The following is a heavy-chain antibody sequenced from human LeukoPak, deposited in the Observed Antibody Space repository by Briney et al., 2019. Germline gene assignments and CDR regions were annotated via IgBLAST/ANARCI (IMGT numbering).Heavy chain of an antibody. J-gene: IGHJ4*02. D-gene: IGHD6-13*01. CDR3: AKLPGYSSSWYY. CDR1: GLPFSTYG. Sequence: GGSLRLSCAASGLPFSTYGMSWVRQSPGKGLEWVSAISGSATGHITNYADSVKGRFAISRDNSKNTLYLQMNSLRAEDTAVYYCAKLPGYSSSWYYWGQGTLVTVSS. V-gene: IGHV3-23*01. CDR2: ISGSATGHIT.